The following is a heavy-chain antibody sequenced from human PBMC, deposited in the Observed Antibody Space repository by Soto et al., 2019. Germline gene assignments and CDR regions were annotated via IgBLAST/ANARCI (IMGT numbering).Heavy chain of an antibody. D-gene: IGHD6-13*01. CDR2: IYHSGST. CDR3: AREGGVAAAFGWFDP. CDR1: GGSISSGGYS. V-gene: IGHV4-30-2*01. Sequence: SETLSLTCAVSGGSISSGGYSWSWIRQPPGKGLEWIGYIYHSGSTYYNPSLKSRVTISVDRSKNQFSLKLSSVTAADTAVYYCAREGGVAAAFGWFDPWGQGTLVTVSS. J-gene: IGHJ5*02.